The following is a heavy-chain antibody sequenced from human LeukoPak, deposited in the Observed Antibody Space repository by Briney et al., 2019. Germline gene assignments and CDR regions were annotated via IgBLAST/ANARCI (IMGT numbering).Heavy chain of an antibody. CDR3: AKDRVSPGFNLFDP. CDR2: INGRGDNT. J-gene: IGHJ5*02. D-gene: IGHD2/OR15-2a*01. CDR1: GFTFSSYA. V-gene: IGHV3-23*01. Sequence: QPGGSLRLSCAASGFTFSSYAMSWVRQAPGKGLEWVSAINGRGDNTYYADFVKGRFTISRDNSKTTLYLQINNLGAEDTAMYYCAKDRVSPGFNLFDPWGQGTLVTVSS.